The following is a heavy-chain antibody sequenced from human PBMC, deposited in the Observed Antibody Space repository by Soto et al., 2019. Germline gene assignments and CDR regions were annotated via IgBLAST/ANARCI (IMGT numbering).Heavy chain of an antibody. V-gene: IGHV1-69*13. Sequence: GASVKVSCKASGGTFSSYAISWVRQAPGQGLEWMGGIIPIFGTANYAQKFQGRVTITADESTSTAYMELSSLRSEDTAVYYCARLGVDTAMVPDDYWGQGTLVTVYS. CDR3: ARLGVDTAMVPDDY. CDR2: IIPIFGTA. J-gene: IGHJ4*02. CDR1: GGTFSSYA. D-gene: IGHD5-18*01.